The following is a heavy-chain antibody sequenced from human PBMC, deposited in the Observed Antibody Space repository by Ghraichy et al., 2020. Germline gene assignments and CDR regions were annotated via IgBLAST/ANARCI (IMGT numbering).Heavy chain of an antibody. CDR1: GFIFSNFG. D-gene: IGHD3-10*01. Sequence: GGSLRLSCAASGFIFSNFGMHWVRQAPGKGLEWVAFMSYDGYNQFYADSVKGRFTISRDNSKNTVFLQMDSLRTEDTAVYYCARDYLGDIPSYFDFWDQGTLVTVSS. CDR2: MSYDGYNQ. J-gene: IGHJ4*02. CDR3: ARDYLGDIPSYFDF. V-gene: IGHV3-30*03.